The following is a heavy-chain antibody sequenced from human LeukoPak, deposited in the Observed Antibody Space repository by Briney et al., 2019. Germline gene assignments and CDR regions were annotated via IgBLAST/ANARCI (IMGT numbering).Heavy chain of an antibody. CDR3: ARAPYGVDV. J-gene: IGHJ6*02. Sequence: GGSLRLSCAASGFTFSTYSMNWVRQAPGKGPEWVSYISSSSSAIYYADSVKGRFTISRDNAKNSLYLQMNSLRDEDTAIYYCARAPYGVDVWGQGTTVTVSS. CDR1: GFTFSTYS. CDR2: ISSSSSAI. V-gene: IGHV3-48*02.